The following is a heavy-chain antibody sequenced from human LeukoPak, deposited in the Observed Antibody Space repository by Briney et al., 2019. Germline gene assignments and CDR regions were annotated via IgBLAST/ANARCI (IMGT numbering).Heavy chain of an antibody. CDR3: AREEFQYYDFWSGYRNWFDP. D-gene: IGHD3-3*01. CDR2: INPNSGGT. V-gene: IGHV1-2*02. Sequence: GASVKVSCKASGYTFTGYYMHWVRQAPGQGLKWMGWINPNSGGTNYAQKFQGRVTMTRDTSISTAYMELSRLRSDDTAVYYCAREEFQYYDFWSGYRNWFDPWGQGTLVTVSS. CDR1: GYTFTGYY. J-gene: IGHJ5*02.